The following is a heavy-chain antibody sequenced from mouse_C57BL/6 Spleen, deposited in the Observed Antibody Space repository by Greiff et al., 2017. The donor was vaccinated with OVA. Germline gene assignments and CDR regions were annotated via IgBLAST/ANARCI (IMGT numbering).Heavy chain of an antibody. V-gene: IGHV1-82*01. CDR3: AIIYDGYWYFDV. CDR1: GYAFSSSW. D-gene: IGHD2-3*01. CDR2: IYPGDGDT. J-gene: IGHJ1*03. Sequence: QVQLQQSGPELVKPGASVKISCKASGYAFSSSWMNWVKQRPGKGLEWIGRIYPGDGDTNYNGKFKGKATLTADKSSSTAYMQLSSLTSEDSAVYFCAIIYDGYWYFDVWGTGTTVTVSS.